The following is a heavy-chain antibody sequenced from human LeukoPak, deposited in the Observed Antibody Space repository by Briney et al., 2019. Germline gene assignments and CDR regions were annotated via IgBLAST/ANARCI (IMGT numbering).Heavy chain of an antibody. V-gene: IGHV3-23*01. CDR2: ISGSDGST. D-gene: IGHD6-19*01. Sequence: PGGSLRLSCAASGFTFSSYAMSWVRQAPGKGLEWVSVISGSDGSTYYAASVKGRFTISRDDSKSTLYLQMNSLRAEDTAVYYCAKYGAVAGPNWFDPWGQGTLVTVSS. CDR1: GFTFSSYA. J-gene: IGHJ5*02. CDR3: AKYGAVAGPNWFDP.